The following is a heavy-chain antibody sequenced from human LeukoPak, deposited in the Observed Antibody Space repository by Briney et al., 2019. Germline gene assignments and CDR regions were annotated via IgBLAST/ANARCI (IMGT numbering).Heavy chain of an antibody. Sequence: ASVKVSCKASGYTFTGYYVHWVRQAPGQGLEWMGWINPNSGGTNYAQKFQGWVTMTRDTSISTAYMELSRLRSDDTAVYYCARAGPLMVRGVIEVYNWFDPWGQGTLVTVSS. V-gene: IGHV1-2*04. CDR2: INPNSGGT. CDR3: ARAGPLMVRGVIEVYNWFDP. D-gene: IGHD3-10*01. J-gene: IGHJ5*02. CDR1: GYTFTGYY.